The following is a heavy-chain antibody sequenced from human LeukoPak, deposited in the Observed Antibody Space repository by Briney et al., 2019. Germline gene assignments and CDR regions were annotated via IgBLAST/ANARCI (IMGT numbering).Heavy chain of an antibody. CDR3: ARHRPYYDSSGYSLAHYYYMDV. D-gene: IGHD3-22*01. J-gene: IGHJ6*03. CDR1: GGSFSGFR. V-gene: IGHV4-34*01. Sequence: SETLSLTCAVSGGSFSGFRWHWIRQPPGKGPEWIGEINHSGSTNYNPSLKSRVTISVDTSKNQFSLKLSSVTAADTAVYYCARHRPYYDSSGYSLAHYYYMDVWGKGTTVTVSS. CDR2: INHSGST.